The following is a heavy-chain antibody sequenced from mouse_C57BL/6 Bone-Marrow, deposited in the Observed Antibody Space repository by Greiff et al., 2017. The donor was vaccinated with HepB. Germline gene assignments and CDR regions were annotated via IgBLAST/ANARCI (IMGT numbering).Heavy chain of an antibody. CDR2: ISNGGGST. Sequence: EVQGVESGGGLVQPGGSLKLSCAASGFTFSDYYMYWVRQTPEKRLEWVAYISNGGGSTYYPDTVKGRFTISRDNAKNNLYLQMSRLKSEDTAMYYCARPGNDYDGRYFDVWGTGTTVTVAS. V-gene: IGHV5-12*01. J-gene: IGHJ1*03. CDR3: ARPGNDYDGRYFDV. D-gene: IGHD2-4*01. CDR1: GFTFSDYY.